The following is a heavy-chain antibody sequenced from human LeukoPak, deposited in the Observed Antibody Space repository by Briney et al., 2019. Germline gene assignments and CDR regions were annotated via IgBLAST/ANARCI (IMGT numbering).Heavy chain of an antibody. CDR2: IYYSGST. J-gene: IGHJ4*02. Sequence: PSETLSLTCTVSGGSISGGGYYWNWIRQYPGTGLEWIGSIYYSGSTDYNPSLKSRVTISVDTSKNHLSLKLSSVTAADTAVYYCARDNYYYGSGTRTFDYWGQGTLVTVSS. CDR1: GGSISGGGYY. D-gene: IGHD3-10*01. CDR3: ARDNYYYGSGTRTFDY. V-gene: IGHV4-31*03.